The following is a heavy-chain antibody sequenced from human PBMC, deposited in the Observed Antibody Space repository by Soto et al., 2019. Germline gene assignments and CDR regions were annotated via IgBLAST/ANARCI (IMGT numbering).Heavy chain of an antibody. CDR2: IYHSGST. CDR3: ARQVPAAIHDY. Sequence: SETLSLTCTVSGGSISSGGYYWSWVRQPPGKGLEWIGEIYHSGSTNYNPSLKSRVTISVDTSKNQFSLKLSSVTAADTAVYYCARQVPAAIHDYWGQGTLVTVSS. CDR1: GGSISSGGYY. D-gene: IGHD2-2*01. V-gene: IGHV4-39*01. J-gene: IGHJ4*02.